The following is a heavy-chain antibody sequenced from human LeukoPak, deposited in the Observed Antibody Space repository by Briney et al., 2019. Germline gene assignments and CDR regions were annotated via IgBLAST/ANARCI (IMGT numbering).Heavy chain of an antibody. CDR1: GFTVSSNY. D-gene: IGHD4-17*01. V-gene: IGHV3-23*01. CDR2: MSGSEDYI. CDR3: AKEVLDYEIPYWYFDL. J-gene: IGHJ2*01. Sequence: PGGSLRLSCAASGFTVSSNYMSWVRQAPGKGLEWVSAMSGSEDYIYYADSVKGRFTISRDNSKNTLYLQMSSLRAEDTAVYHCAKEVLDYEIPYWYFDLWGRGTQVTVSS.